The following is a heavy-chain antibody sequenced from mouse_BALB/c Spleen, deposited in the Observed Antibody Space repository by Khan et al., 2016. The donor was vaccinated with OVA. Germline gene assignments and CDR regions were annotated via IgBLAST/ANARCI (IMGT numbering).Heavy chain of an antibody. J-gene: IGHJ3*01. V-gene: IGHV5-6*01. CDR2: VTTGGSYT. D-gene: IGHD1-1*01. CDR3: VRLAYYYDIEGFAY. CDR1: GFTFSTYG. Sequence: EVELVESGGDLVKPGGSLKLSCAASGFTFSTYGMSWVRQTPDKRLEWVATVTTGGSYTYYPDSVKGRFTISRDNAKNTLYLQMSSLKSEDTAMFYCVRLAYYYDIEGFAYWGQGTLVTVSA.